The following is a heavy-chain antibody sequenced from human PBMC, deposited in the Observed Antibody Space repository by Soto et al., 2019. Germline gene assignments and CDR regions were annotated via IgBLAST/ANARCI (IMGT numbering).Heavy chain of an antibody. CDR2: IIGIRDYI. J-gene: IGHJ4*02. V-gene: IGHV3-21*06. D-gene: IGHD3-22*01. CDR1: GFTFRYSA. CDR3: AIEGVHNYNEYSSAS. Sequence: GESLTLSCAASGFTFRYSALHCVSRAPGKGLERVSSIIGIRDYIRYADSVKCRFTISSDIAKTSLYLQMHTMTAEAKSDYHYAIEGVHNYNEYSSASWGQRTLVTVSS.